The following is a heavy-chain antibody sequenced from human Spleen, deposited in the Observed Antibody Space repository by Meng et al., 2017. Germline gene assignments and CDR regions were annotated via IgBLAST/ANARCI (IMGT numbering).Heavy chain of an antibody. D-gene: IGHD6-13*01. CDR3: ATGAAAADH. V-gene: IGHV3-15*01. Sequence: GESLKISCAASGFTFSNAWMIWVRQAPGKGLEWVGRIKSNTDGGTTDYAAPVKGRFTISRDDSKNTLYLQMNSLITEDTAVYFCATGAAAADHWGQGTLVTVSS. CDR2: IKSNTDGGTT. CDR1: GFTFSNAW. J-gene: IGHJ4*02.